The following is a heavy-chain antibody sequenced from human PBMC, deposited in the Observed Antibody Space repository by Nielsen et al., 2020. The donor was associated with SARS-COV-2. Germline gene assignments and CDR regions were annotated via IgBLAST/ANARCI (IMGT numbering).Heavy chain of an antibody. J-gene: IGHJ5*02. V-gene: IGHV3-33*01. Sequence: GGSLRLSCEASGFTLSSHGMHWVRQPPGKGLEWVAHMWYHGGDENYADSVRGRFTISRDLSKNTVYLQMSSLRAEDTAVYYCARAKFYDSGVDPWGQGTLVTVSS. CDR1: GFTLSSHG. CDR3: ARAKFYDSGVDP. D-gene: IGHD5/OR15-5a*01. CDR2: MWYHGGDE.